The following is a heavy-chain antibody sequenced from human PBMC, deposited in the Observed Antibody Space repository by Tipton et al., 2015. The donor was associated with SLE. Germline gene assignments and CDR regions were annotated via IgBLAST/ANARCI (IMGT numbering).Heavy chain of an antibody. CDR3: AKSRDSSGYSAFDI. CDR1: GFTFSSYG. V-gene: IGHV3-33*06. CDR2: IWYDGNNK. D-gene: IGHD3-22*01. J-gene: IGHJ3*02. Sequence: SGFTFSSYGMHWVRQAPGKGLEWVAVIWYDGNNKYYADSVKGRFTISRDNSKHTLYLQMNSLRAEDTAVYYCAKSRDSSGYSAFDIWGQGTMVTVSS.